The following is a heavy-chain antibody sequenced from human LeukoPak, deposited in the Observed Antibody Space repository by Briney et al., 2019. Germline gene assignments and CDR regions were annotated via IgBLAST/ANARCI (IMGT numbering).Heavy chain of an antibody. CDR3: AKDPVLWFGEYYFDY. CDR1: GFALTSYA. J-gene: IGHJ4*02. CDR2: ISPSGGST. D-gene: IGHD3-10*01. Sequence: AGGSLRLSCAASGFALTSYAMSWVRQAPGKGLGWVSAISPSGGSTYYANSVKGRFTISRDNTKNTLYQQMNCLRPEDTAVYYCAKDPVLWFGEYYFDYWGQGTLVTVSS. V-gene: IGHV3-23*01.